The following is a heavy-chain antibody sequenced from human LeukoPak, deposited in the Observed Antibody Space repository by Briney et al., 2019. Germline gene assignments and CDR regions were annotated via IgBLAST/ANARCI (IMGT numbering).Heavy chain of an antibody. CDR2: FDPEDGDT. CDR1: GYTPSKLS. V-gene: IGHV1-24*01. Sequence: GASVKVSCKVSGYTPSKLSMHWVRQAPGKGLEWMGGFDPEDGDTMYAQQSQGRVTMTEDTSTNTAYMELSSLRSEDTAVYYCATGSSWFDHWGQGTLVIVSS. J-gene: IGHJ5*02. D-gene: IGHD6-13*01. CDR3: ATGSSWFDH.